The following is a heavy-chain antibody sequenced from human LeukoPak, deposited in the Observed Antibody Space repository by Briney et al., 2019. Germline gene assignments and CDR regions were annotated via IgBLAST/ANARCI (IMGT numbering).Heavy chain of an antibody. CDR1: GYTFTSYD. D-gene: IGHD5-18*01. Sequence: GASVKVSCKASGYTFTSYDINWVRQATGQGLEWMGWMNPNSGNTGYAQKFQGRVTMTRNTSISTAYMELSSLRSEDTAVYYCARQHTAMVLTPSPVYYYYMDVWGKGTTVTVSS. CDR2: MNPNSGNT. V-gene: IGHV1-8*01. CDR3: ARQHTAMVLTPSPVYYYYMDV. J-gene: IGHJ6*03.